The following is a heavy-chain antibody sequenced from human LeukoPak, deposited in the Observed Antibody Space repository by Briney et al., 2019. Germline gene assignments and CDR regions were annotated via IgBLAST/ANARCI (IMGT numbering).Heavy chain of an antibody. CDR2: IYSGGRT. V-gene: IGHV3-53*01. D-gene: IGHD2-2*01. Sequence: GGSLRLSCAVSGFTVSSNYMSWVRQAPGKGLEWVSVIYSGGRTYYADSVKGRFTISRDTSKNTLYLQMNSLRAEGTAVYYCTREDQLLSFDYWGQGTLVTVSS. CDR1: GFTVSSNY. CDR3: TREDQLLSFDY. J-gene: IGHJ4*02.